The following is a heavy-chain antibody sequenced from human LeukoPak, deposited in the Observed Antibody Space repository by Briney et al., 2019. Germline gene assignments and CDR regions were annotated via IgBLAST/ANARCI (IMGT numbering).Heavy chain of an antibody. D-gene: IGHD6-25*01. CDR1: GFTFRSYA. V-gene: IGHV3-48*04. CDR3: ARESGPFKAVGAFDI. CDR2: ISSSGSTI. J-gene: IGHJ3*02. Sequence: GGSLRLSCAASGFTFRSYAMSWVRQAPGKGLEWVSYISSSGSTIYYADSVKGRFTISRDNAKNSLYLQMNSLRAEDTAVYYCARESGPFKAVGAFDIWGQGTMVTVSS.